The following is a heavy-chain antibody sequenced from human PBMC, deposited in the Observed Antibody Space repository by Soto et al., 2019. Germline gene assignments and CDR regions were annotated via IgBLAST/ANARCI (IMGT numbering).Heavy chain of an antibody. CDR1: GGTFSSYT. V-gene: IGHV1-69*02. CDR2: IIPILGIA. D-gene: IGHD6-19*01. Sequence: QVQLVQSGAEVKKPGSSVKVSCKASGGTFSSYTISWVRQAPGQGLEWMGRIIPILGIANYAQKFQGRVTITADKSTSTAYLELSSLRSEDTAVYYCARGEQWLALDYWGQGTLVTVSS. CDR3: ARGEQWLALDY. J-gene: IGHJ4*02.